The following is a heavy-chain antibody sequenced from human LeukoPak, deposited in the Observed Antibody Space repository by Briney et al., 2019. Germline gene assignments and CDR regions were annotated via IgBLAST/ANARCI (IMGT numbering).Heavy chain of an antibody. CDR3: ARVTVEMATKGGFDY. D-gene: IGHD5-24*01. J-gene: IGHJ4*02. Sequence: GGSLRLSCAASGFTFSSNTMNWVRQAPGEGLEWVSSISSSSSYIYYADSVKGRFTISRDNAKNSLYLQMNSLRAEDTAVYYCARVTVEMATKGGFDYWGQGTLVTVSS. CDR1: GFTFSSNT. V-gene: IGHV3-21*01. CDR2: ISSSSSYI.